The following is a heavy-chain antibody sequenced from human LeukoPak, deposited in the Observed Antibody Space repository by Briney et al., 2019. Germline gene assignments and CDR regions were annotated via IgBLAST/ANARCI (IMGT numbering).Heavy chain of an antibody. V-gene: IGHV3-21*01. CDR1: GFTFSSYS. CDR2: ISSSSSYI. J-gene: IGHJ4*02. D-gene: IGHD3-22*01. Sequence: GGSLRLSCAAFGFTFSSYSMNWVRQAPGEGLEWVSSISSSSSYIYYADSVKGRFTISRDNAKNSLYLQMNSLRAEDTAVYYCARDVYYYDSSGYYYFDYWGQGTLVTVSS. CDR3: ARDVYYYDSSGYYYFDY.